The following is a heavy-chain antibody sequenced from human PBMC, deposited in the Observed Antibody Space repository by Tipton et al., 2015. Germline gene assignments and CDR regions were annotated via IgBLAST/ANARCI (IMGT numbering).Heavy chain of an antibody. CDR3: ARARGRHGGLFDS. J-gene: IGHJ4*02. V-gene: IGHV4-59*01. CDR1: SDSISKYY. D-gene: IGHD4-23*01. CDR2: IQYSGST. Sequence: TLSLTCSVSSDSISKYYWSWIRQPPGKELEWIGYIQYSGSTNYNPSLKSRVTISLDTSTTQFSLKMTSVTTTDTAMYYCARARGRHGGLFDSWGQGTLVTVSS.